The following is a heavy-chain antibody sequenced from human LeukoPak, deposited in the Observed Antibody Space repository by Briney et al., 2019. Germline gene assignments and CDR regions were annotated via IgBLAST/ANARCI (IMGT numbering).Heavy chain of an antibody. CDR1: GFAFRDAW. V-gene: IGHV3-15*01. Sequence: GGSLRLSCAASGFAFRDAWMTWVRQAPGKGLEWVGRIKSKAAGGTTDYAAPVNGRFTISRDDSRNTLYLQMSSLRTEDTAVYYCTWYYYDTLDYWGPGTLVTVSS. CDR3: TWYYYDTLDY. D-gene: IGHD3-22*01. J-gene: IGHJ4*02. CDR2: IKSKAAGGTT.